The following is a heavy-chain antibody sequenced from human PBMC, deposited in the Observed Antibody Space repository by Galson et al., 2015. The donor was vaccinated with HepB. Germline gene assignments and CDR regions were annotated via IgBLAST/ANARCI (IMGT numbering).Heavy chain of an antibody. J-gene: IGHJ5*02. CDR2: IIPIFGIA. CDR1: GGTFSIYA. CDR3: ARGGTVVIYCSSTSCPPRGFDP. Sequence: SVKVSCKASGGTFSIYAISWVRQAPGQGLEWMGGIIPIFGIANYAQKFQGRVTITADESTSTAYMELSSLRSEDTAVYYCARGGTVVIYCSSTSCPPRGFDPWGQGTLVTVSS. V-gene: IGHV1-69*13. D-gene: IGHD2-2*01.